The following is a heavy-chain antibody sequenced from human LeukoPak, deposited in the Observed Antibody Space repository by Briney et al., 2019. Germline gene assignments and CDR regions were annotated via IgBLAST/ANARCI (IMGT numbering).Heavy chain of an antibody. V-gene: IGHV4-59*01. Sequence: KPSETLSLTCTVSGGSISSYYWSWIRQPPGKGLEWIGYIYYSGSTNYNPSLKSRVTISVDTSKNQFSLKLSSVTAADTAVYYCARGAYDFWSGYPFDYWGQGTLVTVSS. J-gene: IGHJ4*02. CDR3: ARGAYDFWSGYPFDY. D-gene: IGHD3-3*01. CDR2: IYYSGST. CDR1: GGSISSYY.